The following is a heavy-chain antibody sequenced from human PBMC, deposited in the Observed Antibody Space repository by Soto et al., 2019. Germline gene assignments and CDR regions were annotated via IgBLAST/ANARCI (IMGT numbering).Heavy chain of an antibody. D-gene: IGHD1-26*01. V-gene: IGHV3-23*01. J-gene: IGHJ4*02. CDR2: ITRSGVNT. CDR3: VRDPHSGNHELAY. Sequence: GGSLRLSCAASGFTFSSYAMSWVRQAPGKGLEWVAVITRSGVNTNHADSVKGRFTISRDNSKNTLYLQMNSLRTEDTAVYYCVRDPHSGNHELAYWGQGTQVTVSS. CDR1: GFTFSSYA.